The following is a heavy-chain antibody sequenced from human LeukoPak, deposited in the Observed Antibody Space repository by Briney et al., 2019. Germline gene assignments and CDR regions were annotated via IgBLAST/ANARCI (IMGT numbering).Heavy chain of an antibody. D-gene: IGHD3-3*01. J-gene: IGHJ3*02. V-gene: IGHV1-69*10. CDR1: GGTFSSYA. CDR2: IIPIFGIA. Sequence: GASVKVSCKASGGTFSSYAISWVRQAPGQGLEWMGGIIPIFGIANYAQKFQGRVTITADKSTSTAYMELSSLRSEDTAVYYCASGPDFWSGYAAGDAFDIWGQGTMVTVSS. CDR3: ASGPDFWSGYAAGDAFDI.